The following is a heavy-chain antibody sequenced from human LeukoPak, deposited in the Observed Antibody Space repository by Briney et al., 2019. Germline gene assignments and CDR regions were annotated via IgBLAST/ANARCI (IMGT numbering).Heavy chain of an antibody. J-gene: IGHJ4*02. CDR1: GFTFSSYA. D-gene: IGHD3-22*01. V-gene: IGHV3-23*01. Sequence: GGSLRLSCAASGFTFSSYAMSWVRQAPGKGLEWVSAISGSGGSTYYADSVKGRFTISRDNSKNTLYLQMNRLRAEDTAVYYCAKCDYYDSSGLDYWGQGTLVTVSS. CDR2: ISGSGGST. CDR3: AKCDYYDSSGLDY.